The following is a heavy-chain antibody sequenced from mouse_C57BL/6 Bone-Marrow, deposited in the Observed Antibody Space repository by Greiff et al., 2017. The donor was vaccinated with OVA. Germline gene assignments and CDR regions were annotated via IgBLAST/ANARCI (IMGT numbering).Heavy chain of an antibody. CDR1: GYTFTSYW. CDR3: ARRGSSQYYFDY. D-gene: IGHD1-1*01. CDR2: IYPGSGST. Sequence: QVQLQQPGAELVKPGASVKMSCKASGYTFTSYWITWVKQRPGQGLEWIGDIYPGSGSTNYNGKFKSKATLTVDTSSSTAYMQLSSLTSEDSAVYYCARRGSSQYYFDYWGQGTTLTVSS. J-gene: IGHJ2*01. V-gene: IGHV1-55*01.